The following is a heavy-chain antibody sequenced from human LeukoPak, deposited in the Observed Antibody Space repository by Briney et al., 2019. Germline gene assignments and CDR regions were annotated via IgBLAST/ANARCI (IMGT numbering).Heavy chain of an antibody. J-gene: IGHJ4*02. V-gene: IGHV3-23*01. CDR1: GFTVSSNY. D-gene: IGHD3-3*01. CDR3: VKATLRFLEWSPRYYFDY. Sequence: GGSLRLSCAASGFTVSSNYMSWVRQAPGKGLEWVSAISGSGGSTYYADSVKGRFTISRDNSKNTLYLQMNSLRAEDTAVYYCVKATLRFLEWSPRYYFDYWGQGTLVTVSS. CDR2: ISGSGGST.